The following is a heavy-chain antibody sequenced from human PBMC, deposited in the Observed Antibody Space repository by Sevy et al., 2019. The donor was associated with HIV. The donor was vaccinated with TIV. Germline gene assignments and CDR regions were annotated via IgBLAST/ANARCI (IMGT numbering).Heavy chain of an antibody. J-gene: IGHJ4*02. D-gene: IGHD1-26*01. Sequence: GGSLRLSCAASGFSLDDYAMHWVRQSSGKGLEWVAGISWNSGSIGYADSVKGRFTISRDNARNTLYLQMNNMISEDTALYYCARDIGAGSNSETSSPPFFFYYFDSWGQGTLVTVSS. CDR3: ARDIGAGSNSETSSPPFFFYYFDS. CDR1: GFSLDDYA. V-gene: IGHV3-9*01. CDR2: ISWNSGSI.